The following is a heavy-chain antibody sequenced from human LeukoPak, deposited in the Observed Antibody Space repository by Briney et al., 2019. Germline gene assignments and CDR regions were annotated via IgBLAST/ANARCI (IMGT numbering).Heavy chain of an antibody. CDR3: AKARTSGLVGATWYFDY. CDR2: ISWNSGSI. CDR1: GFTFSSYE. V-gene: IGHV3-9*03. J-gene: IGHJ4*02. D-gene: IGHD1-26*01. Sequence: GGSLRLSCAASGFTFSSYEMNWVRQAPGKGLEWVSGISWNSGSIGYADSVKGRFTISRDNAKNSLYLQMNSLRAEDMALYYCAKARTSGLVGATWYFDYWGQGTLVTVSS.